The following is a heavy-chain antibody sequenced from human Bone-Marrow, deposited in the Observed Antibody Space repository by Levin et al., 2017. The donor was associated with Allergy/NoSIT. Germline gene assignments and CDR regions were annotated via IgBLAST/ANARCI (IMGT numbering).Heavy chain of an antibody. V-gene: IGHV3-9*01. J-gene: IGHJ3*02. CDR2: ISWNNVSI. CDR3: AKVLVENWNDVRAFDI. Sequence: LSLTCVASGFSFDDYAMYWVRQAPGKGLEWVSGISWNNVSIEYADSVKGRFTISRDNAKNSLYLQMNSLRAEDTALYYCAKVLVENWNDVRAFDIWGQGTMVSVSS. D-gene: IGHD1-1*01. CDR1: GFSFDDYA.